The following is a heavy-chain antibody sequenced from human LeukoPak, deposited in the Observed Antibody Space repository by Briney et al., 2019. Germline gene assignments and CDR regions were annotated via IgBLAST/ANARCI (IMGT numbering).Heavy chain of an antibody. Sequence: PSETLSLTCAVYDGSFSGYYWSWIRQPPGKGLEWIGEINHSGSTNYNPSLKSRVTISVDTSKNQFSLKLSSVTAADTAVYYCASLLYYDILTGHTKLDWFDPWGQGTLVTVSS. J-gene: IGHJ5*02. CDR1: DGSFSGYY. V-gene: IGHV4-34*01. CDR2: INHSGST. D-gene: IGHD3-9*01. CDR3: ASLLYYDILTGHTKLDWFDP.